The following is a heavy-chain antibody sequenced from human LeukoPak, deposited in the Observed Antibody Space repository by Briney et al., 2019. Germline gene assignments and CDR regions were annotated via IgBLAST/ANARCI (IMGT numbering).Heavy chain of an antibody. CDR3: ARDIEPAGLFFDF. CDR1: GFTFGSHW. J-gene: IGHJ4*02. V-gene: IGHV3-7*01. CDR2: TNQDGSRK. Sequence: GGSLRLSCTASGFTFGSHWMVWVRRAPGKGLEWVANTNQDGSRKKYVDSVRGRFTVSRDNAKNSVYLQMNSLGVEDTAIYYCARDIEPAGLFFDFWGQGTLVTVSS. D-gene: IGHD2-2*01.